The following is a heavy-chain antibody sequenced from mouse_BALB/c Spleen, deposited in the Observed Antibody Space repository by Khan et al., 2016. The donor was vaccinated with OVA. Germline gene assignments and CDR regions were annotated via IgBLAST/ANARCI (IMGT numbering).Heavy chain of an antibody. CDR3: AKSYYDYAMDY. D-gene: IGHD2-10*01. V-gene: IGHV9-3-1*01. J-gene: IGHJ4*01. Sequence: QIQLVQSGPELKKPGETVKISCKASGYTFTNYGMNWVKQAPGKGLKWMGWINTYTGEPTYADDFKGRFAFSLETSASTAYLQINNLKNEDTATYFCAKSYYDYAMDYWGQGTSVTVSS. CDR1: GYTFTNYG. CDR2: INTYTGEP.